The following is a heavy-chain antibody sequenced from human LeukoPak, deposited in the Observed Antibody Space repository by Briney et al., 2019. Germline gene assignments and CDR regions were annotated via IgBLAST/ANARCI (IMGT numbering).Heavy chain of an antibody. V-gene: IGHV3-9*01. J-gene: IGHJ4*02. CDR2: ISWNSGSI. CDR3: AKDITLYSSGWYDY. Sequence: GRSLRLSCAASGFTFDDYAMHWVRQAPGKGLEWVSGISWNSGSIGYADSVKGRFTISRDNAKNSLYLQMNSLRAEDTALYYCAKDITLYSSGWYDYWGQGTLVTVSS. D-gene: IGHD6-19*01. CDR1: GFTFDDYA.